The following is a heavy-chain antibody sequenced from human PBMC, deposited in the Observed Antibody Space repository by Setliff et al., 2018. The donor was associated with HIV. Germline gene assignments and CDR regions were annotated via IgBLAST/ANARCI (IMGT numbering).Heavy chain of an antibody. V-gene: IGHV1-69*10. J-gene: IGHJ5*02. D-gene: IGHD6-19*01. CDR1: GYTFTGYH. CDR3: ARVGRSVTGP. Sequence: GASVKVSCKASGYTFTGYHLHWVRQAPGQGLEWMGGIIPSLGTANYSQRFQGRVTITADRSTNTVYMELSSLRSDDTAVYYCARVGRSVTGPWGQGTLVTVSS. CDR2: IIPSLGTA.